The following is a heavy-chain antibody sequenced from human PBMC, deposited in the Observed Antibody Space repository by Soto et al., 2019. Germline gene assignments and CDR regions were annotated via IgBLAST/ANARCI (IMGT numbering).Heavy chain of an antibody. V-gene: IGHV4-39*02. D-gene: IGHD3-22*01. CDR3: ARDAYYDSSGYDYLGEYFQY. CDR1: GGSIRSSSYY. Sequence: SETLSLTCTVSGGSIRSSSYYWGWIRQPPGKGLEWIGSIYYSGTTYYNPSLKSRVTISVDTSKNQFSLKLSSVTAADTAVYYCARDAYYDSSGYDYLGEYFQYWGQGTLVTVSS. J-gene: IGHJ1*01. CDR2: IYYSGTT.